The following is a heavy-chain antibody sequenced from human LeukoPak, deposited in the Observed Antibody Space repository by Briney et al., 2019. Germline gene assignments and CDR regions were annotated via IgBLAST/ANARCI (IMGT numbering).Heavy chain of an antibody. CDR3: ARSSSSSWYYFDY. Sequence: GESLKISCRGSGYSFTSYWIGWVRQMPGKGLEWMGIIYPGDSDTRYSPSFQGQVTISADKSISTAYLQWSSLKASDTAMYYCARSSSSSWYYFDYWGQGTLVIVSS. CDR1: GYSFTSYW. CDR2: IYPGDSDT. D-gene: IGHD6-13*01. J-gene: IGHJ4*02. V-gene: IGHV5-51*01.